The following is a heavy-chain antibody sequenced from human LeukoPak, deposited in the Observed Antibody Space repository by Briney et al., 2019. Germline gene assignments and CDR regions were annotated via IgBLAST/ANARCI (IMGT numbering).Heavy chain of an antibody. CDR1: GFTFSDYY. J-gene: IGHJ5*02. Sequence: GGSLRLSCAASGFTFSDYYMSWIRQAPGKGLEWVSAISGSGGSTYYADSVKGRFTISRDNSKNTLYLQMNSLRAEDTAVYYCAKELDLVVTPSGQGTLVTVSS. CDR3: AKELDLVVTP. D-gene: IGHD3-22*01. CDR2: ISGSGGST. V-gene: IGHV3-23*01.